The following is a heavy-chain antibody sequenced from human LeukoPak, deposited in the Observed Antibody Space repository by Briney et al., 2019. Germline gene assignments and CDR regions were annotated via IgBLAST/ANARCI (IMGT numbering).Heavy chain of an antibody. V-gene: IGHV3-23*01. D-gene: IGHD6-13*01. CDR2: ISGSGGST. CDR3: AKAPSRNLSLMDV. CDR1: GFTFSSYA. J-gene: IGHJ6*02. Sequence: GGSLRLPCAASGFTFSSYAMSWVRQAPGKGLEWVSAISGSGGSTYYADSVKGRFTISRDNSKNTLYLQMNSLRAEDTAVYYCAKAPSRNLSLMDVWGQGTTVTVSS.